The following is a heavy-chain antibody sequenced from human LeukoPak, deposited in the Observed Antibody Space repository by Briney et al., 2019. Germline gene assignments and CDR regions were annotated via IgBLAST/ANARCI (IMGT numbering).Heavy chain of an antibody. CDR1: AGTFSSYA. V-gene: IGHV1-69*01. J-gene: IGHJ4*02. Sequence: SVKVSCKASAGTFSSYAISWVRQAPGQGLEWMGGIIPIFGTANYAQTFQGRVTITADESTSTAYMELSSLRSEDTAVYYCARMYCSSTSCSRSRVVPPYFDYWGQGTLVTVSS. CDR2: IIPIFGTA. D-gene: IGHD2-2*01. CDR3: ARMYCSSTSCSRSRVVPPYFDY.